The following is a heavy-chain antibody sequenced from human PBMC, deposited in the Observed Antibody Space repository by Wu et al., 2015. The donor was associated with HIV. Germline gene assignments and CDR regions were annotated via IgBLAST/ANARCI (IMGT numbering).Heavy chain of an antibody. V-gene: IGHV1-8*01. CDR2: INPNSGKG. J-gene: IGHJ6*02. D-gene: IGHD3-10*01. CDR3: GRRGSWGDRTTIIRGGVDV. CDR1: GYTFTTSD. Sequence: QVQLVQSGAEVKKPGASVKVSCKASGYTFTTSDIHWVRQASGQGLEWMGWINPNSGKGYYAQRFQGRVTMSRNISTNTAHMELSSLTSEDTAVYYCGRRGSWGDRTTIIRGGVDVWGQGTTVSVSS.